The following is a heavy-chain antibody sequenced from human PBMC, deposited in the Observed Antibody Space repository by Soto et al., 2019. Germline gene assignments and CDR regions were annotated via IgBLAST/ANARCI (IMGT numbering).Heavy chain of an antibody. D-gene: IGHD3-10*01. CDR3: ARARLSRSWWFDP. CDR2: INHSGST. J-gene: IGHJ5*02. V-gene: IGHV4-34*01. CDR1: GGSFSGYY. Sequence: SVTLSLTCAVYGGSFSGYYWSWIRQPPGKGLEWIGEINHSGSTNYNPSLKSRVTISVDTSKNQFSLKLSSVTAADTAVYYCARARLSRSWWFDPWGQGTLVTVSS.